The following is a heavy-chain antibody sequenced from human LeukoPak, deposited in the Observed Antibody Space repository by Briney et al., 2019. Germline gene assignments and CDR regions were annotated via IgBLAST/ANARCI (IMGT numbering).Heavy chain of an antibody. CDR1: GCTFTSYG. Sequence: ASVTVSCKASGCTFTSYGISWVRQAPGQGLEWMGWISAYNGNTNYAQKLQGRVTLTTDTSTSTAYMELRSLRSDDTAVYYCARDQDNWNVREPDYRGQGTLVTVSS. J-gene: IGHJ4*02. D-gene: IGHD1-20*01. CDR3: ARDQDNWNVREPDY. CDR2: ISAYNGNT. V-gene: IGHV1-18*01.